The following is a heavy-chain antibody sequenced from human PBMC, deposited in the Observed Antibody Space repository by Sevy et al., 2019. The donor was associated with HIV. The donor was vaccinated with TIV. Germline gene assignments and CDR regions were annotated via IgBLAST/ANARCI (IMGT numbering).Heavy chain of an antibody. CDR1: GYTLTYYF. Sequence: ASVKVSCKASGYTLTYYFIHWVRQAPGQGLEWMGWINPNSGGTNYAQMFQGRVTMTRDTSISTAYMELTRLRSDDTAVYYCARVLRSSSGTDYWGQGALVTVSS. J-gene: IGHJ4*02. V-gene: IGHV1-2*02. D-gene: IGHD6-6*01. CDR2: INPNSGGT. CDR3: ARVLRSSSGTDY.